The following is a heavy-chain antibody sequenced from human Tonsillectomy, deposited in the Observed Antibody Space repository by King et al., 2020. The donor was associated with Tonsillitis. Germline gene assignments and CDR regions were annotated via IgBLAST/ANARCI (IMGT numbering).Heavy chain of an antibody. D-gene: IGHD1-26*01. CDR3: ARDNGGRAVVCYYYGMDV. CDR2: ISWNSGNI. V-gene: IGHV3-9*01. J-gene: IGHJ6*02. CDR1: GFTFDDYA. Sequence: EVQLVESGGGLVQPGRSLRLSCAASGFTFDDYAMHWVRQAPGKGLEWVSSISWNSGNIGYADSVKGRSTISRDNAKNSLYLQMNSLRAEDTALYYCARDNGGRAVVCYYYGMDVWGQGTTVTVSS.